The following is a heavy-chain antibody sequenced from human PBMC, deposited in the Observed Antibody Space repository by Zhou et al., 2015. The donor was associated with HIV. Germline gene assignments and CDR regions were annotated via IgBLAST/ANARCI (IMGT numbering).Heavy chain of an antibody. D-gene: IGHD6-19*01. V-gene: IGHV1-69*01. CDR1: GGTFSNYA. J-gene: IGHJ5*02. Sequence: QVQLVQSGAEVKKPGSSVKVSCKASGGTFSNYAISWVRQAPGQGLEWMGGIIPILGTANYAQKFQGRVTITADESTSTAYMELSSLRSEDTAVYYCARGGQSSGSLNWFDPWGQGTLGPPSPQ. CDR2: IIPILGTA. CDR3: ARGGQSSGSLNWFDP.